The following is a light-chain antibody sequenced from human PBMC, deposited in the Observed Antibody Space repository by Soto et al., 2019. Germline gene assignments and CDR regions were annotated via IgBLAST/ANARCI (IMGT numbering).Light chain of an antibody. CDR2: DVS. J-gene: IGKJ5*01. CDR1: QGVTTN. Sequence: EMVMRKSPASLCVSQGEGVTLSCRAGQGVTTNFAWYQQKSGQSPRLLIYDVSTRATGVPARFSGTGSETDFTLTISGLQSEDSAVYFCQQYNNWPFSFGQGTRLEIK. V-gene: IGKV3-15*01. CDR3: QQYNNWPFS.